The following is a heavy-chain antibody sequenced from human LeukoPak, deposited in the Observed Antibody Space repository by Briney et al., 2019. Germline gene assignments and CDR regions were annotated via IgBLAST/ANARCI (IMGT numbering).Heavy chain of an antibody. D-gene: IGHD3-10*01. CDR2: ISYDGSNK. CDR1: GFTFSSYG. J-gene: IGHJ6*03. CDR3: AKDMVRGANYYYYMDV. Sequence: GGSLRLSCAASGFTFSSYGMHWVRQAPGKGLEWVAVISYDGSNKYYADSVKGRFTISRDNSKNTLYLQMNSLRAEDTAVYYCAKDMVRGANYYYYMDVWCKGTTVTVSS. V-gene: IGHV3-30*18.